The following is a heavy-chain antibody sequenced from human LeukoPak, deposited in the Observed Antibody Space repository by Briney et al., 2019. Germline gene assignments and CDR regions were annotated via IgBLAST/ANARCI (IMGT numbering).Heavy chain of an antibody. V-gene: IGHV4-34*01. CDR3: ARALPSSRWFDP. CDR1: GGSFSGYY. Sequence: SETLSLTCAVYGGSFSGYYWSWIRQPPGKGLEWIGEINHSGSTNYSPSLKSRVTISVDTSKNQFSLKLSSVTAADTAVYYCARALPSSRWFDPWGQGTLVTVSS. CDR2: INHSGST. J-gene: IGHJ5*02.